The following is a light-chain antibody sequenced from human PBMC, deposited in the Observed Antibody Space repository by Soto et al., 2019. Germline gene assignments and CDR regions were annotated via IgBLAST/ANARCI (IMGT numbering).Light chain of an antibody. CDR3: LQDYNYPWT. Sequence: AIQMTQSPSSLSASVGDRVTITCRASQGIRNDLGWYQQKPGKAPKLLIYAASSLQSGVPSRFSGRGSDTDFTLTISSLQPEDFATYYCLQDYNYPWTFGQGTKVEIK. V-gene: IGKV1-6*01. J-gene: IGKJ1*01. CDR2: AAS. CDR1: QGIRND.